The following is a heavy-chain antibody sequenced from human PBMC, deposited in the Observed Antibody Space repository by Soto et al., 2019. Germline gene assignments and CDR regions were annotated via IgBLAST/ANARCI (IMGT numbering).Heavy chain of an antibody. CDR1: GFTFSSYG. V-gene: IGHV3-30*18. CDR2: ISFDGNTK. J-gene: IGHJ4*02. Sequence: QVQLVESGGGVVQPGRSLRLSCAASGFTFSSYGMHWVRQAPGKGLEWVAVISFDGNTKYYADSAKGRFTISRDNSKNTLYLQMNGLRVEDTAVYFCAKESTVRTAREIDWWGQGTLVTVSS. D-gene: IGHD4-17*01. CDR3: AKESTVRTAREIDW.